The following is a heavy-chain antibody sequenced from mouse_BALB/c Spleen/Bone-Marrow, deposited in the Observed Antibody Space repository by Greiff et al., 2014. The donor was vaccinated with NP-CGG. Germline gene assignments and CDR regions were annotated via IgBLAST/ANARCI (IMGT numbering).Heavy chain of an antibody. CDR1: GFNIKDTY. J-gene: IGHJ3*01. D-gene: IGHD1-2*01. V-gene: IGHV14-3*02. CDR2: IDPANGNT. CDR3: SGNCMYAAGFAY. Sequence: VQLQQSGAELVKPGASVKLSCTASGFNIKDTYMHWVKQRPEQGLEWIGRIDPANGNTKYDPKFQGKATITADTSSNTAYLQLISLPSAEDAAVYYSGNCMYAAGFAYWGQGTLVTVSA.